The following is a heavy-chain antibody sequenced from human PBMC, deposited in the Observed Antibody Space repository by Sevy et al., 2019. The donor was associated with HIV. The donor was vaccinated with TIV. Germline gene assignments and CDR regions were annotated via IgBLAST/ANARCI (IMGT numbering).Heavy chain of an antibody. CDR2: ISNSGTTI. CDR3: ARDLPPSATTVAHFDC. V-gene: IGHV3-48*03. J-gene: IGHJ4*02. Sequence: GGSLRLSCAASGFSFSSYEMNWVRRAPGKGLEWVSYISNSGTTISYSDSVRGRFTISRDNARNLLYLQMNSLRAEDTAVYYCARDLPPSATTVAHFDCWVQGTLVTVSS. CDR1: GFSFSSYE. D-gene: IGHD4-17*01.